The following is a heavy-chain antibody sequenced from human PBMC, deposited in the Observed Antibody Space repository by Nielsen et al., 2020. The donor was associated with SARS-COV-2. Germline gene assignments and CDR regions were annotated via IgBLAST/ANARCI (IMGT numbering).Heavy chain of an antibody. D-gene: IGHD1-26*01. V-gene: IGHV4-39*02. J-gene: IGHJ3*02. CDR3: AKEPPTQWELPQGGDAFDI. CDR2: IYYSGST. Sequence: SETLSLTCTVSGGSISSSSYYWGWIRQPPGKGLEWIGSIYYSGSTSYNPSLKSRVTISVDTSKNQFSLKLSSVTAEDTAVYYCAKEPPTQWELPQGGDAFDIWGQGTMVTVSS. CDR1: GGSISSSSYY.